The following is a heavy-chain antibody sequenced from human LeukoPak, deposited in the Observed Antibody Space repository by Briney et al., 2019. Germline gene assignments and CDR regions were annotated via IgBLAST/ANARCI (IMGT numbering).Heavy chain of an antibody. CDR1: GYTFTGYY. D-gene: IGHD3-22*01. J-gene: IGHJ3*01. V-gene: IGHV1-2*02. CDR2: INPNSGGT. CDR3: ARDSHYDSSGPGGEDASDL. Sequence: ASVKVSCKASGYTFTGYYMHWVRQAPGQGLEWMGWINPNSGGTNYAQKFQGRVTMTRDTSISTAYMELSRLRSDDTAVYYCARDSHYDSSGPGGEDASDLWGPRTMVTVSS.